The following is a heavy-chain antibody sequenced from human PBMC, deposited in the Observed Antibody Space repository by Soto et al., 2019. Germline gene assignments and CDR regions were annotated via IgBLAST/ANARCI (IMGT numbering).Heavy chain of an antibody. CDR1: GGSISGYY. J-gene: IGHJ2*01. V-gene: IGHV4-59*01. CDR2: IYYSGST. D-gene: IGHD3-3*02. Sequence: SETLSLTCTVSGGSISGYYWSWIRQPPGKGLEWIGYIYYSGSTNYNPSLKSRVTISVDTSKNQFSLKLSSVTAADTAVYYCASDAFKPTCSWWCIDLWGRGTLVTVSS. CDR3: ASDAFKPTCSWWCIDL.